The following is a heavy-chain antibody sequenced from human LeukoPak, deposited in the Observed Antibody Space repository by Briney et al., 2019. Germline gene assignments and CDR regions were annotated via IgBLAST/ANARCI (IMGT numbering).Heavy chain of an antibody. CDR3: VKDWGSIILRPAAWSFYFYYGMDV. J-gene: IGHJ6*02. D-gene: IGHD2-2*01. V-gene: IGHV3-64D*06. Sequence: GGSLRLSCSPSGFTFSSFTMHWVRPAPRGGLESVAAISGNGGTTYYTDSVKGRFTISRDNSKSTLYLQMSSLRVEDTAVYCCVKDWGSIILRPAAWSFYFYYGMDVWGRGTTVTVSS. CDR2: ISGNGGTT. CDR1: GFTFSSFT.